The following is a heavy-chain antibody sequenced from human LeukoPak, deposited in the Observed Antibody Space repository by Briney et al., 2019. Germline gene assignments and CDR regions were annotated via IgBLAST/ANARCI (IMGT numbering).Heavy chain of an antibody. CDR2: VNPHSGGT. J-gene: IGHJ4*02. CDR1: GYSFIDYY. D-gene: IGHD3-10*01. Sequence: ASVKVSCKASGYSFIDYYIHWVRQAPGQGLEWMGWVNPHSGGTKFAQNFQGRVTMTRDTSINTAYMEVSSLRSDDTAVYYCARDIGDYYGSGSYWLLWGQGTLVTVAS. CDR3: ARDIGDYYGSGSYWLL. V-gene: IGHV1-2*02.